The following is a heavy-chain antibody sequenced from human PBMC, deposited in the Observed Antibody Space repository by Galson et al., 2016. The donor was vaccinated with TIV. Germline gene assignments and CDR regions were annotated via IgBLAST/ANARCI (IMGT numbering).Heavy chain of an antibody. J-gene: IGHJ6*02. CDR2: IYYTGRT. CDR3: AREGYSFGVYFYGMNV. CDR1: GGSITSVDYY. Sequence: TLSLTCTVSGGSITSVDYYWSWVRQPPGKGLEWIGYIYYTGRTDYNPSLKGRVSISVDTSKNQFSLNLSSLTAADTAVYFCAREGYSFGVYFYGMNVWGQGTTVTVSS. V-gene: IGHV4-30-4*01. D-gene: IGHD5-18*01.